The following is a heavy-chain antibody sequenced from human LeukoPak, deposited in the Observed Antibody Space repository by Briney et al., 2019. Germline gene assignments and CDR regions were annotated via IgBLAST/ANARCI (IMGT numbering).Heavy chain of an antibody. V-gene: IGHV3-30*02. D-gene: IGHD3/OR15-3a*01. CDR2: IRDSGEA. Sequence: PGGPLRLSCAAPGLTFSSYGMHWVRQAPGKGLEWVGLIRDSGEAFYADFARGVFAISRDESENTLYLQMNSLRVEDTAVYFCARDRAANQDWVEFDPWGQGTPVIVSS. CDR1: GLTFSSYG. J-gene: IGHJ5*02. CDR3: ARDRAANQDWVEFDP.